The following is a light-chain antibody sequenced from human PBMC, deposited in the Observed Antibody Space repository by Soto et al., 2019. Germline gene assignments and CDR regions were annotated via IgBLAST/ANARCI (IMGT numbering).Light chain of an antibody. CDR3: QQYHNWPLT. CDR2: GAS. Sequence: EIVMTQSPATLSVSPGERAALSCRASQSVSRSLAWYQQKPGQAPRLLIHGASTRATGVPVRFSGSASGTEFTLTISSLQSEDFAVYYCQQYHNWPLTFGGGTKVEIK. CDR1: QSVSRS. V-gene: IGKV3-15*01. J-gene: IGKJ4*01.